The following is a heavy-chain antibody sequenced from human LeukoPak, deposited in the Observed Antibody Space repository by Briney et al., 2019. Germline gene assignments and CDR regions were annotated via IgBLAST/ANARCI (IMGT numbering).Heavy chain of an antibody. Sequence: GGSLRLSCAASGFTFSDYYMSWIRQAPGKGLEWVSYTSSTGNTMYYADSVKGRFTISRDNANNSLYLQMNSLRIEDTSFCYCARGRGLYGMDVWGQGTTVTVSS. CDR2: TSSTGNTM. CDR3: ARGRGLYGMDV. J-gene: IGHJ6*02. V-gene: IGHV3-11*04. CDR1: GFTFSDYY.